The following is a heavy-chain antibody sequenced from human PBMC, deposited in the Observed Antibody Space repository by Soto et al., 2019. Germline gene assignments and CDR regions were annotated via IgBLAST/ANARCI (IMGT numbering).Heavy chain of an antibody. J-gene: IGHJ5*02. V-gene: IGHV4-59*12. CDR1: GGSISSYY. D-gene: IGHD2-8*01. Sequence: ETLSLTCTVSGGSISSYYWSWIRQPPGKGLEWIGYIYYSGSTNYNPSLKSRVTISIDTSNHHFSLTLSSVTAADTAVYFCARGTNHVWWSDPWGQGTLVTVSS. CDR3: ARGTNHVWWSDP. CDR2: IYYSGST.